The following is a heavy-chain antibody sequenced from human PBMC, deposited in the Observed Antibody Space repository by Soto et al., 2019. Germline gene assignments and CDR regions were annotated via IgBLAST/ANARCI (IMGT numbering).Heavy chain of an antibody. Sequence: GSGPTLVNPTQTLTLTCTFSGFTLSTSGVGVGWIRQPPGKALEWLALIYWNDDKRYSPSLKSRLTITKDTSKNQVVLTMTNMDPVDTATYXCAHSLVGGPMYNWFDPWGQGTLVTVSS. J-gene: IGHJ5*02. CDR3: AHSLVGGPMYNWFDP. D-gene: IGHD1-26*01. V-gene: IGHV2-5*01. CDR2: IYWNDDK. CDR1: GFTLSTSGVG.